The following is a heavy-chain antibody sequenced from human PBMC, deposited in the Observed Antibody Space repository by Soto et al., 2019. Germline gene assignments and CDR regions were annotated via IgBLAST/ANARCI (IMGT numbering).Heavy chain of an antibody. J-gene: IGHJ3*02. V-gene: IGHV3-23*01. CDR3: AKDRIAVAGPDAFDI. Sequence: GGSLRLSCAASGFNFSSYAMSWVRQAPGKGLEWVSAISGSGGSTYYADYVKGRFTISRDNSKNTLYLQMNSLRAEDTAVYDCAKDRIAVAGPDAFDIWGQGTMVTVSS. CDR2: ISGSGGST. CDR1: GFNFSSYA. D-gene: IGHD6-19*01.